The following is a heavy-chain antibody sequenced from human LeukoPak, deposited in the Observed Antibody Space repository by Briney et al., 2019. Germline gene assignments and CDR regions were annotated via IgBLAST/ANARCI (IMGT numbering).Heavy chain of an antibody. CDR2: INPNSGNT. CDR3: AREDIVVVPPSRPFDP. D-gene: IGHD2-2*01. CDR1: GYTFTSYD. Sequence: ASVKVSCKASGYTFTSYDINWVRQATGQGLEWMGWINPNSGNTGYAPKFQGRVTLTRDTSISTAYMELNSLGSDGTAVYYCAREDIVVVPPSRPFDPWGQGTLVTVSS. V-gene: IGHV1-8*03. J-gene: IGHJ5*02.